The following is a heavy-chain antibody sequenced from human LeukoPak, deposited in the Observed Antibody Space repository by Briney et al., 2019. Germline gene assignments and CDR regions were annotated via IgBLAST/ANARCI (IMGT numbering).Heavy chain of an antibody. Sequence: SETLSLTCTVSGGSISSSSYYWGWIRQPPGKGLEWIGSIYYSGSTYYNPSLKSRVTISVDTSKNQFSLKLSSVTAADTAVYYCARLNYQLPKGIDYWGQGTLVTVSS. CDR3: ARLNYQLPKGIDY. V-gene: IGHV4-39*01. D-gene: IGHD2-2*01. CDR1: GGSISSSSYY. J-gene: IGHJ4*02. CDR2: IYYSGST.